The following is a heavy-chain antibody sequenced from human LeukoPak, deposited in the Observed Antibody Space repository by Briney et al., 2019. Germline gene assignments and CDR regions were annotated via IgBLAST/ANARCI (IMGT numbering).Heavy chain of an antibody. CDR1: GGSISSSNW. J-gene: IGHJ3*02. CDR3: ARHETNYYGSGSYSGDAFDI. CDR2: IYHSGST. D-gene: IGHD3-10*01. V-gene: IGHV4-4*02. Sequence: SETLSLTCAVSGGSISSSNWWSWVRQPPGKGLEWIGSIYHSGSTYYNPSLKSRVTISVDTSKNQFSLKLSSVTAADTAVYYCARHETNYYGSGSYSGDAFDIWGQGTMVTVSS.